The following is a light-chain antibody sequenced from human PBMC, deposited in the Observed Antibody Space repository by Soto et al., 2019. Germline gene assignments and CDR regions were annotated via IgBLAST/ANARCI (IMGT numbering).Light chain of an antibody. CDR2: EVR. CDR3: SSYTSDWGV. V-gene: IGLV2-14*01. J-gene: IGLJ1*01. CDR1: SSDVGGYDF. Sequence: QSALTQPASVSVSVGQSITISCTGTSSDVGGYDFVSWYQHHSGKAPKLIIYEVRTRPSGVSDRFSGSKSGNTASLTISGLQAEDEADYYCSSYTSDWGVFGTGTKVT.